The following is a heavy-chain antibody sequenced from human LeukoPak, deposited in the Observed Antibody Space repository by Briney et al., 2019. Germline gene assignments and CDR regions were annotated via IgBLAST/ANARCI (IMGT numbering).Heavy chain of an antibody. CDR3: AKGGDYGSGSPRFES. Sequence: GGSLRLSCAASGFSFSSYAIDWVRQAPGKGLEWVPSINGNGGRAKYADFVTGRFTISRDSSQNTVYLQMNSLRAEDTAVYYCAKGGDYGSGSPRFESWGQGTLVTVSS. CDR1: GFSFSSYA. V-gene: IGHV3-23*01. D-gene: IGHD3-10*01. CDR2: INGNGGRA. J-gene: IGHJ5*01.